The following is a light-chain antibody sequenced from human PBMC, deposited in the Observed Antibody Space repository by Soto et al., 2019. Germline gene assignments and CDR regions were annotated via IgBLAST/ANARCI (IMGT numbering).Light chain of an antibody. CDR3: SSYTSSSTLV. V-gene: IGLV2-14*01. J-gene: IGLJ2*01. CDR1: SSDVGGYNY. Sequence: QSALTQPASVSGSPGQSITISCTGTSSDVGGYNYVSWYQQHPGKAPKLMIYDVSNRPSGVSNRFSGSKSGNTASLTISGLHAEDEADYYCSSYTSSSTLVFGGGTKLTAL. CDR2: DVS.